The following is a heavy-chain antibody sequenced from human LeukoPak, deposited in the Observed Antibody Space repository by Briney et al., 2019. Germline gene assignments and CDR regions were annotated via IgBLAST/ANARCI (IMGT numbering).Heavy chain of an antibody. V-gene: IGHV4-39*01. Sequence: SETLSLTCTVSGGSISSSSYYWGWIRQPPGKGLEWIGSIYYSGSTYYNPSLKSRVTISVDTSKDQFSLKLSSVTAADTAVYYCARTPYYGSGRGAFDIWGQGTMVTVSS. CDR2: IYYSGST. CDR1: GGSISSSSYY. D-gene: IGHD3-10*01. J-gene: IGHJ3*02. CDR3: ARTPYYGSGRGAFDI.